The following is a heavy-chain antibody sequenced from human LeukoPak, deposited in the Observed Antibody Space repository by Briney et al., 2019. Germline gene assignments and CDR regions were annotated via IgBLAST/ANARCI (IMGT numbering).Heavy chain of an antibody. CDR2: ISAYNGDT. CDR3: ASLSPDFGELFGVPDY. D-gene: IGHD3-10*01. J-gene: IGHJ4*02. V-gene: IGHV1-18*01. Sequence: ASVKVSCKASGYTFTSYGISWVRQAPGQGLEWMGWISAYNGDTNYAQKLQGRVTMTTDTSTSTAYMELRSLRSYDTAVYYCASLSPDFGELFGVPDYWGQGTLVTVSS. CDR1: GYTFTSYG.